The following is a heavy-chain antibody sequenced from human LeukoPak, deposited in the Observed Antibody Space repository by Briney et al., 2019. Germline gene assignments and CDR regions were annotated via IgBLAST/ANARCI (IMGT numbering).Heavy chain of an antibody. V-gene: IGHV4-39*07. D-gene: IGHD6-13*01. CDR3: ASHDADGIGAAVLPFDY. CDR2: IYYSGST. Sequence: SETLSLTCTVSGGSISSSSYYWGWIRQPPGKGLEWIGSIYYSGSTNHNPSLKSRVTIAVDTSKKQFSLKLRSVTAADTAVSYCASHDADGIGAAVLPFDYWGQGTLVIVSS. CDR1: GGSISSSSYY. J-gene: IGHJ4*02.